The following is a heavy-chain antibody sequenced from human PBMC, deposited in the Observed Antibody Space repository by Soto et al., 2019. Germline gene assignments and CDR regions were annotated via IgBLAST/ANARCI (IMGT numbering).Heavy chain of an antibody. D-gene: IGHD2-21*02. CDR3: ARRHYCRGDCTINPDYYYGMDV. CDR1: GYTFTRSG. V-gene: IGHV1-18*01. Sequence: ASVKVSCKASGYTFTRSGISWVRQAPGQGLEWMGWISTYNGDTNYAQTFQGRVTMTTDTSTSTVYMELRSLRSDDTAVYYCARRHYCRGDCTINPDYYYGMDVWGQGTTVTVSS. J-gene: IGHJ6*02. CDR2: ISTYNGDT.